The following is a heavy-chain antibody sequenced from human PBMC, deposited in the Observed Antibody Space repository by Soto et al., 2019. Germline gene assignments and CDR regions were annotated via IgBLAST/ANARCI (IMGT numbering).Heavy chain of an antibody. Sequence: GGSLRLSCAASGFTFSSYGMHWVRQAPGKGLEWVAVISYDGSNKYYADSVKGRFTISRDNSKNTLYLQMNSLRAEDTAVYYCSISKTDYYYYGMDVWGQGTTVTVSS. J-gene: IGHJ6*02. CDR2: ISYDGSNK. CDR1: GFTFSSYG. CDR3: SISKTDYYYYGMDV. V-gene: IGHV3-30*03.